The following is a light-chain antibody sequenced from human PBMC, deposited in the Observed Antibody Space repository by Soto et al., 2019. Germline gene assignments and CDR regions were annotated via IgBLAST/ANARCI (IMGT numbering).Light chain of an antibody. CDR2: EVS. CDR3: SSYAGSNNYV. Sequence: QSALTQPPSASGSPGQSVTLSCTGTSSDVGAHDFVSWHQQHPGKAPQLMVDEVSKRPSGVPDRFSGSKSGNTASLTVSGLQAEDEADYYCSSYAGSNNYVFGTGTKLTVL. V-gene: IGLV2-8*01. CDR1: SSDVGAHDF. J-gene: IGLJ1*01.